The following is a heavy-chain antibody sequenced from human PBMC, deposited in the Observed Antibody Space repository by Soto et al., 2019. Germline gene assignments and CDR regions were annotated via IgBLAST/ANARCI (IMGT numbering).Heavy chain of an antibody. V-gene: IGHV3-9*01. D-gene: IGHD2-2*01. CDR2: ISWNSGSI. CDR3: AKDSNPLGYCSSTSCYLDY. J-gene: IGHJ4*02. CDR1: GFTFDDYA. Sequence: EVQLVESGGGLVQPGRSLRLSCAASGFTFDDYAMHWVRQAPGKGLEWVSGISWNSGSIGYADSVKGRFTISRDNAKNSLYLQMNSLRAEDTALYYCAKDSNPLGYCSSTSCYLDYWGQGTLVTVSS.